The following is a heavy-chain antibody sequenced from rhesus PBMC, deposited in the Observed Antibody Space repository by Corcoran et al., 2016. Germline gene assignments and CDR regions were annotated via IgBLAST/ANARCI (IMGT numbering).Heavy chain of an antibody. V-gene: IGHV4-127*01. CDR2: IGGSSGST. D-gene: IGHD3-3*01. Sequence: QVQLPESGAGLVKPSETLSLTCAVSGYSISSGYGWSWSRLTPGKGLEWVGYIGGSSGSTNYNPPLKSRVTISRDTSKNQFSLKLSAVTSAGTAVYYWARGGSGWTGGRFDVWGPGVRVTVSS. CDR3: ARGGSGWTGGRFDV. J-gene: IGHJ5-1*01. CDR1: GYSISSGYG.